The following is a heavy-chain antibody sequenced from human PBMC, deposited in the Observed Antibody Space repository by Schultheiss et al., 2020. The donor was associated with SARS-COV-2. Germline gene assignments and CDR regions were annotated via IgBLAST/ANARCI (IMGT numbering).Heavy chain of an antibody. Sequence: GGSLRLSCKGSGYSFTSYWIGWVRQMPGKGLEWMGIIYPGDSDTRYSPSFQGQVTISADKSISTAFLHWSSLKPSDTAVYYCARRGSYGGNSEYFRNWGQGTLVTVSS. CDR1: GYSFTSYW. CDR2: IYPGDSDT. D-gene: IGHD4-23*01. V-gene: IGHV5-51*01. CDR3: ARRGSYGGNSEYFRN. J-gene: IGHJ1*01.